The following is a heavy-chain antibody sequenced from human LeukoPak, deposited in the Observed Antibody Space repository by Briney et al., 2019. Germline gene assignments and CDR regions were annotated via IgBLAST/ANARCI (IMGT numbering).Heavy chain of an antibody. D-gene: IGHD2-15*01. V-gene: IGHV1-46*01. J-gene: IGHJ4*02. CDR3: ARGGYCSGGNCYTENDY. CDR2: INPSDGSI. CDR1: GYTFTSYY. Sequence: ASVKVSCKASGYTFTSYYIHWVRQAPGQGLEWMGIINPSDGSISYAQKFRGRVTMTRDTSTNTGYMELSSLRSEDTAMYYCARGGYCSGGNCYTENDYWGQGTLVTVSS.